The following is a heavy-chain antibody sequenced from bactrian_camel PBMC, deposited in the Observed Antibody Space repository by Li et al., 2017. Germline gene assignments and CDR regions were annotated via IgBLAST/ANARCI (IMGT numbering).Heavy chain of an antibody. D-gene: IGHD4*01. CDR2: HNRDEGT. Sequence: VQLVESGGGLVQPGGSPRLSCKVSGFTFSNYAMSWVRQAPGKERELVSSHNRDEGTHYSDSVKGRFTISQSYAENTVQLEMNMLKAEDTAMYYCMMSIATLPDCRDATTYWGQGTQVTVS. CDR1: GFTFSNYA. CDR3: MMSIATLPDCRDATTY. J-gene: IGHJ4*01. V-gene: IGHV3S40*01.